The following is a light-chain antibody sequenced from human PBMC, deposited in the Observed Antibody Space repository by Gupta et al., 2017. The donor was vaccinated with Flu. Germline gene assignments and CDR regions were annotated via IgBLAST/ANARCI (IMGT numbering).Light chain of an antibody. V-gene: IGKV1-5*03. Sequence: RAPRRWRAGQSISNDLTWYQQKTGKSTRPQIYKASTRERGDESRFSGSGSGTKFTLTLSSPQADDFAVYYCQHENSSSYIFGQGTKLDIK. CDR1: QSISND. J-gene: IGKJ2*01. CDR2: KAS. CDR3: QHENSSSYI.